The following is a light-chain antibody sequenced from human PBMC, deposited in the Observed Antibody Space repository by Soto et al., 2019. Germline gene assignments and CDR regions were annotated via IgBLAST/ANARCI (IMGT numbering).Light chain of an antibody. V-gene: IGKV3-15*01. Sequence: EIVMTQSPATLSVSPGERATLSCRASQSVSSKLGWYQQKPGQAPRVLIHGASTRATGIPARFSGSGSGTEFTLTISSLQSEDFAVYYCQHYNDWPPTWTLGQGTRVEIK. J-gene: IGKJ1*01. CDR2: GAS. CDR1: QSVSSK. CDR3: QHYNDWPPTWT.